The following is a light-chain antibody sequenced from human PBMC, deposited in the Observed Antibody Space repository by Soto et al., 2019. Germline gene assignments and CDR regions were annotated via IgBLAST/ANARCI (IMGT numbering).Light chain of an antibody. Sequence: VSTQSPATLSLSPGERATLSCRASQSVSSYLAWYQQKPGQAPRLLIYDASNRATGIPARFSGSGSGTDFTLTISSLEPEDFAVYYCQRRSNWPPITFGQGTSLES. CDR1: QSVSSY. J-gene: IGKJ5*01. CDR3: QRRSNWPPIT. CDR2: DAS. V-gene: IGKV3-11*01.